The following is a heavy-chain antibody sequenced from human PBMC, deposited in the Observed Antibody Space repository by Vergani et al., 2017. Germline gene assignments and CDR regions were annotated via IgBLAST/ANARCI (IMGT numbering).Heavy chain of an antibody. CDR3: ARVARSLYDY. J-gene: IGHJ4*02. CDR2: ISYDGSNK. V-gene: IGHV3-30-3*01. CDR1: GFTFSSYA. D-gene: IGHD1-14*01. Sequence: QVQLVESGGGVVQPGRSLRLSCAASGFTFSSYAMHWVRQAPGKGLEWVAVISYDGSNKYYADSVKGRFTISRDNSKNTLYLQMNSLRAEDTAVYYCARVARSLYDYWGQGTLVTVSS.